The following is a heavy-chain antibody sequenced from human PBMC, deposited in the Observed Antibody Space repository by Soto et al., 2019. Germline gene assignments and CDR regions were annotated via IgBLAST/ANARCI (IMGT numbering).Heavy chain of an antibody. D-gene: IGHD3-3*01. CDR1: GGSISSSSYY. J-gene: IGHJ6*02. Sequence: SETLSLTCTVSGGSISSSSYYWGWIRQPPGKGLEWIGSIYYSGSTYYNPSLKSRVTISVDTSKNQFSLKLSSVTAADTAVYYCARRRDYTTIFGVVYGMDVWGRGTTVTVSS. CDR2: IYYSGST. V-gene: IGHV4-39*01. CDR3: ARRRDYTTIFGVVYGMDV.